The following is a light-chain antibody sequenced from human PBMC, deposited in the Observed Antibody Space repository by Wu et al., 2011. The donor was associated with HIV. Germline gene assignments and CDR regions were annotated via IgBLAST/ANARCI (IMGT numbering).Light chain of an antibody. V-gene: IGKV3-7*02. CDR2: GAS. Sequence: SVSLSCRASQTVGDMYVAWYHKKTGQAPRLLIYGASNRATDIPARFSGSGSGTDFTLTISSLQPEDVATYYCQKYNIAPWTFGQGTKVEMK. CDR1: QTVGDMY. J-gene: IGKJ1*01. CDR3: QKYNIAPWT.